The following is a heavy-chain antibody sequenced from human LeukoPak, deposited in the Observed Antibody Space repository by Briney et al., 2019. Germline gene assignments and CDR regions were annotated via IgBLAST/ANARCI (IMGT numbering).Heavy chain of an antibody. J-gene: IGHJ4*02. Sequence: SETLSLTCTVSGGSISSSSYYWGWIRQPPGKGLEWIGSIYYSGSTYYNPSLKCRVTISVDTSKNQFSLKLSSVTAADTAVYYCARHWMTTVTYFDYWGQGTLVTVSS. CDR2: IYYSGST. CDR3: ARHWMTTVTYFDY. D-gene: IGHD4-17*01. CDR1: GGSISSSSYY. V-gene: IGHV4-39*01.